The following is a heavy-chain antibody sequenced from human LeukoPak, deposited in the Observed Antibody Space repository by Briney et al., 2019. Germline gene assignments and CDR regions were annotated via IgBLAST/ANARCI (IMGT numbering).Heavy chain of an antibody. J-gene: IGHJ4*02. CDR3: AKDGPYGLDY. Sequence: VGSLGLSCAASGFTFSSYAMSWVRQAPGKGLEWVSAISGSGSSTYYAASVKGVFTISRDNSKNTLYLQMTSLRAEDTAVYYCAKDGPYGLDYWGQGTLVTVSS. D-gene: IGHD4-17*01. CDR2: ISGSGSST. V-gene: IGHV3-23*01. CDR1: GFTFSSYA.